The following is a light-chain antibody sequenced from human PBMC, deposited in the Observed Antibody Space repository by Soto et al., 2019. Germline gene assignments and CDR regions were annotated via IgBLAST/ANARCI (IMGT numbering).Light chain of an antibody. CDR2: GAS. J-gene: IGKJ4*01. CDR3: QQYNDWPLT. CDR1: QSVSSN. V-gene: IGKV3-15*01. Sequence: EVVLTQSPATLSGSPGESLTLSCRASQSVSSNLAWYHQKPGQAPRLLISGASTRATGIPARFTGSGSGTEFTLTISSLQSEDFAVYYCQQYNDWPLTFGGGTKVEIK.